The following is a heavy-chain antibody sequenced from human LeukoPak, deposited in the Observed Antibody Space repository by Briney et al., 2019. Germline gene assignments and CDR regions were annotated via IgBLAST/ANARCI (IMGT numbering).Heavy chain of an antibody. CDR2: ITTSDGNT. V-gene: IGHV3-23*01. CDR1: GFTFSSYT. CDR3: AKDGGLWVSAHWGDS. J-gene: IGHJ4*02. D-gene: IGHD7-27*01. Sequence: GGSLRLSCAASGFTFSSYTMSWVRQAPGKGREWVSTITTSDGNTYYADSVKGRFTVSRDNSKNTLFLQMNSLRAEDTAVYYCAKDGGLWVSAHWGDSWGRGTLVTVSS.